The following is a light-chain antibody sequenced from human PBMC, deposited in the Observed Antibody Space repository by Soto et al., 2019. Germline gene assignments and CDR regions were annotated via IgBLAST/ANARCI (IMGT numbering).Light chain of an antibody. CDR3: QQRSNWPPYT. CDR2: GTS. V-gene: IGKV3-11*01. CDR1: QSVSSSS. J-gene: IGKJ5*01. Sequence: ETVLTQSPGTLSFSPGERSTLSCRASQSVSSSSLAWYQQRPGQAPRLLIYGTSNRATGIPARFSGSGSGTDFTLTISSLEPEDFAVYYCQQRSNWPPYTFGQGTRLEIK.